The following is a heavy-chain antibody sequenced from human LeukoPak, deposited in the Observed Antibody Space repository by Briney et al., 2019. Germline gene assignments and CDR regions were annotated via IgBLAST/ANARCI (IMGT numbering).Heavy chain of an antibody. D-gene: IGHD2-15*01. CDR3: ARHIDRPMDMDV. CDR2: IYYSGST. CDR1: GGSISSSSYY. J-gene: IGHJ6*02. V-gene: IGHV4-39*01. Sequence: SETLSLTCTVSGGSISSSSYYWGWIRQPPWRGLEWIGSIYYSGSTYYNPSLKSRVTISVDTSKNQFTLKLSSVTAADTAVYYCARHIDRPMDMDVWGQGTTVTVSS.